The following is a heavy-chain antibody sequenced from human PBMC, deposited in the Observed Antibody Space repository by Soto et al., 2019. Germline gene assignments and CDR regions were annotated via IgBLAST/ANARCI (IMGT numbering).Heavy chain of an antibody. Sequence: GSLRLSCSASGFIFSSSAMNWVRQAPGKGLEWVSAISGSGGSIYYADSVKGRFTISRDNSKNTLYLQMNSLRDEDTAVYYCARESRFLEWLSLNWLDPWGQGTLVTVSS. CDR1: GFIFSSSA. CDR3: ARESRFLEWLSLNWLDP. V-gene: IGHV3-23*01. CDR2: ISGSGGSI. D-gene: IGHD3-3*01. J-gene: IGHJ5*02.